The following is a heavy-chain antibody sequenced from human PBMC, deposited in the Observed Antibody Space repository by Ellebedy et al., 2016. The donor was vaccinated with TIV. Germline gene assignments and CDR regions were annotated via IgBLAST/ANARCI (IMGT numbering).Heavy chain of an antibody. D-gene: IGHD3-10*01. CDR2: ISPSNGKT. J-gene: IGHJ4*02. CDR1: GYTFTDFG. V-gene: IGHV1-18*01. CDR3: ARDMVQGMVARYVWFDY. Sequence: AASVKVSCKTSGYTFTDFGITWVRQAPGQGLEWMGWISPSNGKTTYAQKVQGRVTLTTDSSTSTAYMELRSLRSDDTAVYYCARDMVQGMVARYVWFDYWGQGTLVTVSS.